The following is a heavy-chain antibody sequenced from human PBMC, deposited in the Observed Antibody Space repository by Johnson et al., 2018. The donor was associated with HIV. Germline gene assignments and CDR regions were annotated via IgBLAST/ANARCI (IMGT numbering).Heavy chain of an antibody. V-gene: IGHV3-66*02. CDR2: SWNGGST. Sequence: VQLVESGGGVVQPGGSLRLSCSVSGFTVNTNFMSWVRQAPGKGLEWVSDISWNGGSTGYADSVKGRFTISRDNSKNTLYLQMNSLRAEDTAVYYCARLPGYSSGWTLGAFDIWGQGTMVTVSS. CDR3: ARLPGYSSGWTLGAFDI. CDR1: GFTVNTNF. J-gene: IGHJ3*02. D-gene: IGHD6-19*01.